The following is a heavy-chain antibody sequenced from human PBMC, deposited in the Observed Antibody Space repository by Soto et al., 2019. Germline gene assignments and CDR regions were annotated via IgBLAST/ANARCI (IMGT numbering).Heavy chain of an antibody. Sequence: QVQLVESGGGVVQPGRSLRVSCAASGFTFSSHGMHWVRQAPGKGLEWVAVIWYDGSNKYYGESVKGRFIISRDNSKNTVDLQMNSLRAEDTAISYCESGGPDKGLDYWGQGTLVTVSS. CDR1: GFTFSSHG. V-gene: IGHV3-33*01. CDR3: ESGGPDKGLDY. D-gene: IGHD3-10*01. J-gene: IGHJ4*02. CDR2: IWYDGSNK.